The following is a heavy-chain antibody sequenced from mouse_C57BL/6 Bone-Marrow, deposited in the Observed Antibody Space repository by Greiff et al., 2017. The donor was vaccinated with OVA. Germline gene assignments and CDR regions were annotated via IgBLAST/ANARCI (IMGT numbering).Heavy chain of an antibody. V-gene: IGHV5-17*01. Sequence: EVKLVESGGGLVKPGGSLKLSCAASGFTFTDYGMHWVRQAPEKGLEWVAYISSDSSTIYYADTVKGRFTISRDNTKNTLFLQMTSLRSEDTAMYYCARSPGGYWGQGTTLTVSS. D-gene: IGHD1-1*02. CDR3: ARSPGGY. CDR1: GFTFTDYG. CDR2: ISSDSSTI. J-gene: IGHJ2*01.